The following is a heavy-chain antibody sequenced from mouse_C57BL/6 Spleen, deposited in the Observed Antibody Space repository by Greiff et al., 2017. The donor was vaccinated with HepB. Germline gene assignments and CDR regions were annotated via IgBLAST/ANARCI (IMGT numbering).Heavy chain of an antibody. J-gene: IGHJ4*01. CDR1: GYTFTSYW. Sequence: QVQLKQPGAELVRPGSSVKLSCKASGYTFTSYWMHWVKQRPIQGLEWIGNIDPSDSETHYNQKFKDKATLTVDKSSSTAYMQLSSLTSEDSAVYYCARAGDYYGSSPHYAMDYWGQGTSVTVSS. CDR3: ARAGDYYGSSPHYAMDY. V-gene: IGHV1-52*01. D-gene: IGHD1-1*01. CDR2: IDPSDSET.